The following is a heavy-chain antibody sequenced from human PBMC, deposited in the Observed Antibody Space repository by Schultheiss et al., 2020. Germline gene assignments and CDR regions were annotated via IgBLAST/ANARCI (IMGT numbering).Heavy chain of an antibody. CDR1: GYTFITYT. J-gene: IGHJ4*02. CDR3: ARDGVYYGSGSSDRLDY. D-gene: IGHD3-10*01. CDR2: ISAYNGNT. Sequence: ASVKVSCKASGYTFITYTITWVRQAPGQGLEWMGWISAYNGNTNYAQKLQGRVTMTTDTSTSTAYMELRSLRSDDTAVYYCARDGVYYGSGSSDRLDYWGQGTLVTVSS. V-gene: IGHV1-18*04.